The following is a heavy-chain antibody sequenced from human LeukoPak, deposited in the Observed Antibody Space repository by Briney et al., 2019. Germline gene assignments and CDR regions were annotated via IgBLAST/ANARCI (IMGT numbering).Heavy chain of an antibody. D-gene: IGHD2-2*02. CDR2: ISFDGSNK. CDR3: TTDCSSTSCYTGPFYYYYYMDV. V-gene: IGHV3-30-3*01. CDR1: GFTFSTYA. Sequence: GRSLRLSCAASGFTFSTYAMHWVRQAPGKGLEWVAVISFDGSNKYYADSLKGRFTISRDNSKNTLYLQMNSLRTEDTAVYYCTTDCSSTSCYTGPFYYYYYMDVWGKGTTVTVSS. J-gene: IGHJ6*03.